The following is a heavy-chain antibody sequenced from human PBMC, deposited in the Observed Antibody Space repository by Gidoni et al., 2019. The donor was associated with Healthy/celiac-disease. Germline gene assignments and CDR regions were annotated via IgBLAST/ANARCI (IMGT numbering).Heavy chain of an antibody. V-gene: IGHV3-23*01. J-gene: IGHJ4*02. CDR2: ISGSGGST. Sequence: EVQLLESGGGLVQTGGSLSLSCAASGFPFSSYAMSWVLQAPGKGLEWVSAISGSGGSTYYADSVKGRFTISRDNSKNTLYLQMNSLRAEDTAVYYCAKGTSIAVAAYYFDYWGQGTLVTVSS. CDR1: GFPFSSYA. CDR3: AKGTSIAVAAYYFDY. D-gene: IGHD6-19*01.